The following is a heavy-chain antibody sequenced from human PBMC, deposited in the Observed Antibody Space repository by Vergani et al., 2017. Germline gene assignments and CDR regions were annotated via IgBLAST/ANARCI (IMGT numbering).Heavy chain of an antibody. CDR3: ASGAHLGMDV. CDR2: IYCSWCT. Sequence: QVPLQESGPGLVKPSETLSLTCTVSGGSISRYYCGWFRPPPGKRREWIGYIYCSWCTNFNPSLKSQVTISVDTSKNKFSLELCAVTAVDTAVYHCASGAHLGMDVWGKGTTVTVSS. J-gene: IGHJ6*04. V-gene: IGHV4-59*01. CDR1: GGSISRYY.